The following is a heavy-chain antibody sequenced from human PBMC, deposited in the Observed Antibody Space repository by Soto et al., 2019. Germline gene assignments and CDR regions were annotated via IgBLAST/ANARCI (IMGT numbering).Heavy chain of an antibody. Sequence: QVQLVESGGGVVQPGRSLRLSCAASGFTFSSYAMHWVRQAPGKGLEWVAVISYDGSNKYYADSVKGRFTISRDNSKNTLYLQMNSLRAEDTAVYYCARVSRTRPNYYYYYGMDVWGQGTTVTVSS. CDR2: ISYDGSNK. D-gene: IGHD2-2*01. J-gene: IGHJ6*02. CDR3: ARVSRTRPNYYYYYGMDV. V-gene: IGHV3-30-3*01. CDR1: GFTFSSYA.